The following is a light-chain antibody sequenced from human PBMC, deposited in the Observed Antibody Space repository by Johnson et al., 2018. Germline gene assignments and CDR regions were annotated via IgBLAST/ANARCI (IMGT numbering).Light chain of an antibody. CDR1: SSNIGNNY. CDR2: ENN. Sequence: QSVLTQPPSVSAAPGQKVTISCSGSSSNIGNNYVSWYQQLPGTAPKLLIYENNKRPSGIPDRFSGSKSGTSATLRITGLQTGDEADYYCGTWDSSLGAGNGFGTGTKVTVL. V-gene: IGLV1-51*02. J-gene: IGLJ1*01. CDR3: GTWDSSLGAGNG.